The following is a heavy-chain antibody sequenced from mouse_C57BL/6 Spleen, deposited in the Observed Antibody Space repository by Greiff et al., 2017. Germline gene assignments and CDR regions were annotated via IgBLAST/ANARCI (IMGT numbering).Heavy chain of an antibody. V-gene: IGHV5-6*01. CDR3: ARQDAMDY. CDR2: ISSGGRYT. J-gene: IGHJ4*01. CDR1: GFTFSSYG. Sequence: EVKLVESGGDLVKPGGSLKLSCAASGFTFSSYGMSWVRQTPDKRLEWVATISSGGRYTYYPDSVKGRFTISRDNAKNTLYLQMSSLKSEDTAMYYCARQDAMDYWGQGTSVTVSS.